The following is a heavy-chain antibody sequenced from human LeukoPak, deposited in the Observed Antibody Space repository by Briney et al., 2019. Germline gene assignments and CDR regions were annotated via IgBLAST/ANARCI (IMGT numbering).Heavy chain of an antibody. CDR2: INHSGST. D-gene: IGHD3-10*01. V-gene: IGHV4-34*01. CDR1: GGSFSGYY. CDR3: ARKRITMVRGVMRGNNWFDP. Sequence: SETLSLTCAVYGGSFSGYYWSWIRQPPGKGLEWTGEINHSGSTNYNPSLKSRVTISVDTSKNQFSLKLSSVTAADTAVYYCARKRITMVRGVMRGNNWFDPWGQGTLVTVSS. J-gene: IGHJ5*02.